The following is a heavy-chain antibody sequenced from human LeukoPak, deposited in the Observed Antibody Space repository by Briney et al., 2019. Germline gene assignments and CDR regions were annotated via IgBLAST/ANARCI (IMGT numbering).Heavy chain of an antibody. CDR2: LSASGGTT. D-gene: IGHD4-23*01. V-gene: IGHV3-23*01. CDR1: GFTFSNYA. Sequence: GGSLRLSCAASGFTFSNYAMTWVRQAPGKGLEWVSALSASGGTTYYADSVKGRFTTSRDNSKNTLYLQMNSLRAEDTAVYYCAKGGGWLYYFDYWGQGTLVTVSS. CDR3: AKGGGWLYYFDY. J-gene: IGHJ4*02.